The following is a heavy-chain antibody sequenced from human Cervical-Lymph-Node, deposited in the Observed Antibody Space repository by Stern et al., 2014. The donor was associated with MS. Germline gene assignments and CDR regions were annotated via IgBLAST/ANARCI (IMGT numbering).Heavy chain of an antibody. D-gene: IGHD3-3*01. CDR3: ARAIFGVNTAAMAPDAFDT. CDR2: IYTDDST. CDR1: GFTVSNNY. Sequence: DVQLVESGGGLIQPGGSLRLSCAAPGFTVSNNYMSWVRQAPGKGLEWVSLIYTDDSTYSAGSVTGRFTISRDSSKNKLFLQMNSLRAEDTAVYYCARAIFGVNTAAMAPDAFDTWGQGTMVTVSS. V-gene: IGHV3-53*01. J-gene: IGHJ3*02.